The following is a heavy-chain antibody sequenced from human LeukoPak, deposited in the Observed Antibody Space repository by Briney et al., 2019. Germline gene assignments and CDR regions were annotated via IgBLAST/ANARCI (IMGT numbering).Heavy chain of an antibody. CDR1: GYTFTGYY. V-gene: IGHV1-2*02. CDR2: INPNSGGT. CDR3: ARGGSSEQQKHVDY. Sequence: ASVKVSCKASGYTFTGYYMHWVRQAPGQGLEWMGCINPNSGGTKYAQKFQGRVTMTRDMSTSTVYMELSSLRSEDTAVYYCARGGSSEQQKHVDYWGQGTLVTVSS. D-gene: IGHD6-19*01. J-gene: IGHJ4*02.